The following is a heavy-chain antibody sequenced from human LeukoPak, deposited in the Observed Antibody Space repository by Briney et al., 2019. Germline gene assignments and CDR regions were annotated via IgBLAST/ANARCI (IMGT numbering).Heavy chain of an antibody. CDR3: ARQWLAYYYGMDV. CDR1: GGSISSGGSF. J-gene: IGHJ6*02. D-gene: IGHD6-19*01. CDR2: IYHSGST. Sequence: SQTLSLTCAVSGGSISSGGSFWSWIRQPPGKGLEWIGYIYHSGSTYYNPSLKSRVTISVDRSKNQLSLKLSSVTAADTAVYYCARQWLAYYYGMDVWGQGTTVTVSS. V-gene: IGHV4-30-2*01.